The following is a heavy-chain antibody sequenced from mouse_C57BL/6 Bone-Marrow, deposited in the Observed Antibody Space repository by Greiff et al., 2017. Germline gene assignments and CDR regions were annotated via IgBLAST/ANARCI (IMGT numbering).Heavy chain of an antibody. V-gene: IGHV1-81*01. Sequence: VQLLQSGAELARPGASVTLSCKASGYTFTSYGISWVKQRTGQGLEWIGEIYPRSGNTYYNEKFKGKATLTADKSSSTAYMELRSLTSEDSAVYFCARRAYWYFDVWGTGTTVTVSS. J-gene: IGHJ1*03. CDR3: ARRAYWYFDV. CDR1: GYTFTSYG. D-gene: IGHD3-3*01. CDR2: IYPRSGNT.